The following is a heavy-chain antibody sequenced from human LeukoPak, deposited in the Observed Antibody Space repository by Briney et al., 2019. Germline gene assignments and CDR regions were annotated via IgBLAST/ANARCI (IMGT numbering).Heavy chain of an antibody. V-gene: IGHV3-7*01. D-gene: IGHD2-21*02. J-gene: IGHJ3*02. Sequence: PGGSLRLSCAASGFTFSSYWMSWVRQAPGKGLEWVANIKQDGSEKYYVDSVKGRFTISRDNAKNSLYLQMNSLRAEDTAVYYCASCIVVVTANVFSDAFDIWGQGTMVTGSS. CDR1: GFTFSSYW. CDR2: IKQDGSEK. CDR3: ASCIVVVTANVFSDAFDI.